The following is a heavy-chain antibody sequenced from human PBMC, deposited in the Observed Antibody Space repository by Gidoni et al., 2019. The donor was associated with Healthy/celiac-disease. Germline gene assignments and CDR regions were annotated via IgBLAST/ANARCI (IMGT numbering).Heavy chain of an antibody. CDR2: IWYDGSNK. D-gene: IGHD5-12*01. CDR1: GFTFSSYG. V-gene: IGHV3-33*01. CDR3: ARDGRVATGAY. Sequence: QVQLVESGGGVVQPGRSLRLSCAASGFTFSSYGMHWVRQAPGKGLEWVAVIWYDGSNKYYADSVKGRFTISRDNSKNTLYLQMNSLRAEDTAVYYCARDGRVATGAYWGQGTLVTVSS. J-gene: IGHJ4*02.